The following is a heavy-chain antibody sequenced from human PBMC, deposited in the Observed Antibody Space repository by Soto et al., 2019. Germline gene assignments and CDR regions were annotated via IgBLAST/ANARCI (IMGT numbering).Heavy chain of an antibody. V-gene: IGHV3-23*01. Sequence: GGSLRLSCAASGSTFSSCAMSWVRQAPGKGLEWVSAISGSGGSTYYADSVKGRFTISRDNSKNTLYLQMNSLRAEDTAVYYCAKVGYCSGGSCYSPTQGYYYYGMDVWGQGTTVTVSS. D-gene: IGHD2-15*01. CDR1: GSTFSSCA. CDR3: AKVGYCSGGSCYSPTQGYYYYGMDV. CDR2: ISGSGGST. J-gene: IGHJ6*02.